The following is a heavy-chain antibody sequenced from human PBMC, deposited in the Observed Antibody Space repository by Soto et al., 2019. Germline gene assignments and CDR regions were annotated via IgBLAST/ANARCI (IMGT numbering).Heavy chain of an antibody. V-gene: IGHV3-66*01. D-gene: IGHD2-15*01. Sequence: PGGSLRLSCAASGLTVSSNYMSWVRQAQGKGLEWISVIYFGGSTYYADSVKGRFTISRDNSKNTLYLQMNSLRADDTAKYYCASASDVILLVVPYYYMDVWGKGTTVTVSS. J-gene: IGHJ6*03. CDR3: ASASDVILLVVPYYYMDV. CDR2: IYFGGST. CDR1: GLTVSSNY.